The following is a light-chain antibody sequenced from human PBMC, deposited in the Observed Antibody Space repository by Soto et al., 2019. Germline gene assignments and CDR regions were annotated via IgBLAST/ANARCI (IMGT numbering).Light chain of an antibody. J-gene: IGKJ4*01. CDR1: QTISSY. CDR2: AAS. V-gene: IGKV1-39*01. CDR3: QQTYSDIS. Sequence: DIQMTQSPSSLSASVRDRVTITCRASQTISSYLNWYQQKPGKAPNLLIYAASTLHDGVPSRFSGSGSGADFTLTISGLQPEDFASYHCQQTYSDISFGGGTKVDIK.